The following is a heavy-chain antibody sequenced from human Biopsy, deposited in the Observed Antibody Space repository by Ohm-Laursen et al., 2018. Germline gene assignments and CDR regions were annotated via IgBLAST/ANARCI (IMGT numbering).Heavy chain of an antibody. Sequence: SVKASCKASGGTLTNHAVGWVRQAPGQGLEWVGSSIPLFNTANYADKFQGRVTLTADKSTTTAYMELSSLRSEDTAIYYCARFPLGAYDDSGSYRAVEHWYFDLWGRGTLVTVSS. V-gene: IGHV1-69*06. CDR1: GGTLTNHA. D-gene: IGHD3-22*01. CDR3: ARFPLGAYDDSGSYRAVEHWYFDL. J-gene: IGHJ2*01. CDR2: SIPLFNTA.